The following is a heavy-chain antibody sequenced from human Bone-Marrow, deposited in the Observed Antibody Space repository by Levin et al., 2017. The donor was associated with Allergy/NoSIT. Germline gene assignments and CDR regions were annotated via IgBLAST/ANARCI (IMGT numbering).Heavy chain of an antibody. D-gene: IGHD3-9*01. CDR2: ISPGDSDT. Sequence: GESLKISCQGSGYSFSSDWIAWVRERPGTGLELMGIISPGDSDTRYSPSFQGQVTISADTSSNTAYLQWSSLKASDTAMYYCASSRYFGWVSYYYALDVWGQGTPVTVSS. J-gene: IGHJ6*02. CDR1: GYSFSSDW. V-gene: IGHV5-51*01. CDR3: ASSRYFGWVSYYYALDV.